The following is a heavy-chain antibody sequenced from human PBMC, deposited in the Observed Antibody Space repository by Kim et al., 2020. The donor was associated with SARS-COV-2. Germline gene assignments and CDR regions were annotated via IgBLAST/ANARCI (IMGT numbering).Heavy chain of an antibody. D-gene: IGHD5-12*01. V-gene: IGHV3-64D*06. CDR3: VKDPRSGYGGNPYYFDY. CDR2: ISSNGGST. Sequence: GGSLRLSCSASGFTFSSYAMHWVRQAPGKGLEYVSAISSNGGSTYYADSVKGRFTISRDNSKNTLYLQMSSLRAEDTAVYYCVKDPRSGYGGNPYYFDYWGQGTLVTVSS. J-gene: IGHJ4*02. CDR1: GFTFSSYA.